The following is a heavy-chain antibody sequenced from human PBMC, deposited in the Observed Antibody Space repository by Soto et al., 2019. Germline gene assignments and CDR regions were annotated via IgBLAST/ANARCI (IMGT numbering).Heavy chain of an antibody. V-gene: IGHV3-30*18. J-gene: IGHJ4*02. CDR3: AKENLWPIGELEPEPYYFDY. CDR1: GFTFSSYG. Sequence: GGSLRLSCAASGFTFSSYGMHWVRQAPGKGLEWVAVISYDGSNKYYADSVKGRFTISRDNSKNTLYLQMNSLRAEDTAVYYCAKENLWPIGELEPEPYYFDYWGQGTLVTVS. CDR2: ISYDGSNK. D-gene: IGHD1-1*01.